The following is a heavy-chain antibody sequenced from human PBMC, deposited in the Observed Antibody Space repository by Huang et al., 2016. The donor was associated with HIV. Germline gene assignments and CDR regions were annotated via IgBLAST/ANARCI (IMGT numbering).Heavy chain of an antibody. J-gene: IGHJ4*02. Sequence: QVRLEQWGPNLLKPSDTLSLKCAVYGGSFSDYFWTWIRKSPGTGREWIGEVHQRESGNHNPSLRSRVSMSVESSKNQFYLTLTTVTAADTAVYFCAKPKMTATPSDSSWSYFDFWGRGTPVTVSS. CDR3: AKPKMTATPSDSSWSYFDF. V-gene: IGHV4-34*01. CDR1: GGSFSDYF. D-gene: IGHD3-10*01. CDR2: VHQRESG.